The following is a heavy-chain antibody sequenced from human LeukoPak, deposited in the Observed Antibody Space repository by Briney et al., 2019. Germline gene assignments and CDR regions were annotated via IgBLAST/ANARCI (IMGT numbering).Heavy chain of an antibody. CDR1: GGSISSYY. CDR3: ARHSSGWHLDF. J-gene: IGHJ4*02. Sequence: KPSETLSLTCTVSGGSISSYYWSWIRQPPGQGLEWIGYVHYSGATNCNPSLKSRVIMSVDTSRNQFSLNLYSVTAADTAMYYCARHSSGWHLDFWGQGTLVTVSS. CDR2: VHYSGAT. V-gene: IGHV4-59*01. D-gene: IGHD6-19*01.